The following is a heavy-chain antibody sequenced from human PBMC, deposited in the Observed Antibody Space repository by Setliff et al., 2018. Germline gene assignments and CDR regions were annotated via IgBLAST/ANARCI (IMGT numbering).Heavy chain of an antibody. CDR1: GASVSGNSYY. V-gene: IGHV4-39*07. CDR3: ARAPRYFDPTGSYFDF. J-gene: IGHJ4*02. CDR2: TYYSGST. Sequence: TSETLSLTCTVSGASVSGNSYYWGWIRQPPGKGLEWIASTYYSGSTYYNPSLTSRVTISVDTSKNQFSLKLTSVTAADTAVYYCARAPRYFDPTGSYFDFWGQGTLVTVSS. D-gene: IGHD3-22*01.